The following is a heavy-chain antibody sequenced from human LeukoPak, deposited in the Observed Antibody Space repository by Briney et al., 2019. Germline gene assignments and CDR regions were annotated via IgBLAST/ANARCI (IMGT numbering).Heavy chain of an antibody. CDR1: GGSISSSSYY. J-gene: IGHJ4*02. CDR3: ARRLGGYCSSTSCYEGIDY. CDR2: IYYSGST. Sequence: PSETLSLTCTVSGGSISSSSYYWGWIRQPPGKGLEWIGSIYYSGSTYYNPSLKSRVTISVDTSKNQFSLKLSSVTAADTAVYYCARRLGGYCSSTSCYEGIDYWGQGTLVTVSS. D-gene: IGHD2-2*01. V-gene: IGHV4-39*01.